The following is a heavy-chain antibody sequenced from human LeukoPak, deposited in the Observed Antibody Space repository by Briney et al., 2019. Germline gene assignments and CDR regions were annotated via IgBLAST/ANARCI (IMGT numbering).Heavy chain of an antibody. D-gene: IGHD3-22*01. Sequence: GGSLRLSCAASGFTFSSYGMHWVRQAPCKGLEWVAVISYDGSNKYYADSVKGRFTISRDNSKNTLYLQMNSLRAEDTAVYYCAKDDPIAYYYYGMDVWGQGTTVTVSS. CDR2: ISYDGSNK. V-gene: IGHV3-30*18. CDR1: GFTFSSYG. CDR3: AKDDPIAYYYYGMDV. J-gene: IGHJ6*02.